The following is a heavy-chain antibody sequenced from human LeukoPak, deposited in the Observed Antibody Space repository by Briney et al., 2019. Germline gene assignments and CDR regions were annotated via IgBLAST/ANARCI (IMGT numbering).Heavy chain of an antibody. D-gene: IGHD2-15*01. CDR3: ARGVPNCSGGSCYMRAFDY. Sequence: GASVKVSCKASGYTFTGYYMHWVRQAPGQGLEWMGWINPNSGGTNYAQKFQGRVTTTRDTSISTAYMELSRLRSDDTAVYYCARGVPNCSGGSCYMRAFDYWGQGTLVTVSS. J-gene: IGHJ4*02. CDR2: INPNSGGT. V-gene: IGHV1-2*02. CDR1: GYTFTGYY.